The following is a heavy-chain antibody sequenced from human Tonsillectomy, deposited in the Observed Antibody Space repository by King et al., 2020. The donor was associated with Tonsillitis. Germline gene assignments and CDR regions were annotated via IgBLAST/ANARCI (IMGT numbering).Heavy chain of an antibody. D-gene: IGHD1-26*01. CDR2: ISYDGSDK. V-gene: IGHV3-30*18. CDR3: AKAVRWELLPPSPDAFDI. CDR1: GFTFSSYG. Sequence: VQLVESGGGGVQPGTSLILSCAASGFTFSSYGIHWVRQAPGKGLEWVAVISYDGSDKYYADPVKGRFTISRDNSKNTVYLQTNSLRAEDTAVYYCAKAVRWELLPPSPDAFDIWGQGTMVTVSS. J-gene: IGHJ3*02.